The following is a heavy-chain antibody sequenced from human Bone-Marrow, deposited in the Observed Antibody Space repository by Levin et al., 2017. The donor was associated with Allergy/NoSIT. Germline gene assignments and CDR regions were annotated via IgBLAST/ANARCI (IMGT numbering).Heavy chain of an antibody. J-gene: IGHJ3*01. V-gene: IGHV3-23*01. CDR3: ARTYYYRSGSHYYDVLDF. Sequence: PGGSLRLSCAASGFTFSSYAMSWVRQAPGKGLDWLSAISGSADSSAYAGSVRGRFTISRDNSKNILFLQMNDLGAEDTAVYYCARTYYYRSGSHYYDVLDFWGQGTMVTVSS. CDR1: GFTFSSYA. CDR2: ISGSADSS. D-gene: IGHD3-10*01.